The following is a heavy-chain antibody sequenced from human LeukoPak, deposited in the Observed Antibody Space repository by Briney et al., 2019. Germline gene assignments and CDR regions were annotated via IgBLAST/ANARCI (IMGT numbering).Heavy chain of an antibody. CDR2: IYHSGST. CDR1: DYSISNDYY. Sequence: PSETLSLTCTVSDYSISNDYYWGWTRQPPGKGLEWIGSIYHSGSTYYNPSLKSRVTISVDTSKNQFSLKLSSVTAADTAVYHCARDQGYDSSGYYSTLNWFDPWGQGTLVTVSS. D-gene: IGHD3-22*01. CDR3: ARDQGYDSSGYYSTLNWFDP. J-gene: IGHJ5*02. V-gene: IGHV4-38-2*02.